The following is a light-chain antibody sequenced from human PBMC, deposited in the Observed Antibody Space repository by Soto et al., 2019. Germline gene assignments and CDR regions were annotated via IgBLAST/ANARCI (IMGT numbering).Light chain of an antibody. CDR3: TAWDDSLNGQV. Sequence: QSVLTQPPSVPEAPRQRVTISCSGSSSNIGNNAVNWYQQLPGKAPKLLIYYDDLLPSGVSDRFSGSKSGTSASLAISGLQSEDEADYYCTAWDDSLNGQVFGGGTNLTVL. J-gene: IGLJ2*01. V-gene: IGLV1-36*01. CDR2: YDD. CDR1: SSNIGNNA.